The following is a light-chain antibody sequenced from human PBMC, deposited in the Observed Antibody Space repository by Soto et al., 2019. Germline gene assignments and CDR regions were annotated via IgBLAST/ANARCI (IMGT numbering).Light chain of an antibody. Sequence: IQLTQSPSSLSASVGDRVTITCRASQGISSYLAWYQQKPGKAPKLLIYAASTLQSGVPSRFSGSGSGTALTRTISSLQTEDFATYDCQQLNSYPLTFGGGTKVEIK. CDR1: QGISSY. V-gene: IGKV1-9*01. CDR2: AAS. J-gene: IGKJ4*01. CDR3: QQLNSYPLT.